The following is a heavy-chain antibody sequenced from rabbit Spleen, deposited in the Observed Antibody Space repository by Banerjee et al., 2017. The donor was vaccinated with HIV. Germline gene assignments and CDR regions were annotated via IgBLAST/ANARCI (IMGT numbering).Heavy chain of an antibody. CDR3: ARDTSTSFSSYGMDL. D-gene: IGHD1-1*01. V-gene: IGHV1S40*01. CDR2: IDIGGSDFT. Sequence: QSLEESGGGLVKPGASLTLTCKASGFSFNSGYDMCWVRQAPGKGLEWIACIDIGGSDFTYFASWAKGRFTISKTSSTTVTLQMTSLTAADTATYFCARDTSTSFSSYGMDLWGQGTLVTVS. J-gene: IGHJ6*01. CDR1: GFSFNSGYD.